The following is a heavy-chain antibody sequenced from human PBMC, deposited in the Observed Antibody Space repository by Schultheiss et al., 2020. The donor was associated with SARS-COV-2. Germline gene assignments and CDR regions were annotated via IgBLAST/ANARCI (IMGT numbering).Heavy chain of an antibody. Sequence: GESLKISCAASGFTFSSYAMHWVRQAPGKGLEWVAVISYDGSNKYYADSVKGRFTISRDNSKNTLYLQMNSLRAEDTAVYYCARPYDSSGYILDYWGQGTLVTVSS. V-gene: IGHV3-30*01. CDR3: ARPYDSSGYILDY. CDR2: ISYDGSNK. J-gene: IGHJ4*02. D-gene: IGHD3-22*01. CDR1: GFTFSSYA.